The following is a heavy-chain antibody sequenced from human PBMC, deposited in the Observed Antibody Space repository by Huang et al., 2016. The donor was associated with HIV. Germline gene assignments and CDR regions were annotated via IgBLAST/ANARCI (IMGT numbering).Heavy chain of an antibody. CDR2: MNPNRGNT. Sequence: QVQLVQSGAEVRKPGASVRVSCKASGFPFTNYDFNWVRQATGQGLEWMGWMNPNRGNTGYAQKFQGRVTITRKTSINTAYMELSSLRSDDTAVYYCARAKGYYSDGLNFYSRYTFDSWGQGTLVTVSS. J-gene: IGHJ4*02. D-gene: IGHD3-22*01. CDR3: ARAKGYYSDGLNFYSRYTFDS. CDR1: GFPFTNYD. V-gene: IGHV1-8*03.